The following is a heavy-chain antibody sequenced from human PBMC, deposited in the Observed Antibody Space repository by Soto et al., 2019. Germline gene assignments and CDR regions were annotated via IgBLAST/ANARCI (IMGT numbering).Heavy chain of an antibody. D-gene: IGHD1-26*01. J-gene: IGHJ3*02. CDR3: ASRERVDAFDI. V-gene: IGHV1-69*13. Sequence: ASVKVSCKASGGTFSSYAISWVRQAPGQGLEWMGGIIPILGSANYAQKFQDRVTITADESTTTTYMELSSLRSEDAAVYYCASRERVDAFDIWGQGTMVTVSS. CDR1: GGTFSSYA. CDR2: IIPILGSA.